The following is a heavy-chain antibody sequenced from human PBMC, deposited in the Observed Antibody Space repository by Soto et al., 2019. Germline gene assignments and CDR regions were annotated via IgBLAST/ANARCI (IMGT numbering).Heavy chain of an antibody. CDR3: ARDSIVGATRSFGFYYYGMDV. D-gene: IGHD1-26*01. Sequence: ETLSLTCTVSGGSISSYDWSWIRQPPGKGLEWIGYIYYSGSTNYNPSLKSRVTISVDTSKNQFSLKLSSVTAADTAVYYCARDSIVGATRSFGFYYYGMDVWGQGTTVTVSS. CDR2: IYYSGST. CDR1: GGSISSYD. J-gene: IGHJ6*02. V-gene: IGHV4-59*01.